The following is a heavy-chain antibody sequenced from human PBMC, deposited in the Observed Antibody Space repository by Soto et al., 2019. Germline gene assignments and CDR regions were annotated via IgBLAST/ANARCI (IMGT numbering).Heavy chain of an antibody. Sequence: QVQLQQWGAGLLKPSETLSLTCAVYGGSFSGYYWSWIRQPPGKGLEWIGEINHSGGTNYNPSLKSRVTISVDTSKNQFSLKLSSVTAADTAVYYCASIAAAGLFFPDYWGQGTLVTVSS. J-gene: IGHJ4*02. CDR3: ASIAAAGLFFPDY. V-gene: IGHV4-34*01. CDR2: INHSGGT. CDR1: GGSFSGYY. D-gene: IGHD6-13*01.